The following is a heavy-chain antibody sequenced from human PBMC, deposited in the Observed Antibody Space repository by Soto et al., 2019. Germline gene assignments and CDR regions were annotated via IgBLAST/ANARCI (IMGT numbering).Heavy chain of an antibody. J-gene: IGHJ4*02. CDR3: APASRGLLTDDY. V-gene: IGHV3-48*03. Sequence: GGSLRLSCAASGFTFSSYEMNWVRQAPGKGLEWVSYISSSGSTIYYADSVKGRFTISRDNAKNSLYLQMNSLRAEDTAVYYCAPASRGLLTDDYWGQGTLVTVSS. D-gene: IGHD3-10*01. CDR1: GFTFSSYE. CDR2: ISSSGSTI.